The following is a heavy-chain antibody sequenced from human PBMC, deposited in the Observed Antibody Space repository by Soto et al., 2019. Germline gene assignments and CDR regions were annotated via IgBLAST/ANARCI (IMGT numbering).Heavy chain of an antibody. D-gene: IGHD3-10*01. CDR3: AKGWEDGLIWFGDQNYYYYYMDV. CDR2: ISGSGGST. CDR1: GFTFSSYA. J-gene: IGHJ6*03. Sequence: EVQLLESGGGLVQPGGSLRLSCAASGFTFSSYAMSWVRQDPGKGLEWVSAISGSGGSTYYADSVKGRFTISRDTSKNTLYLQMNSLRAEDTAVYYCAKGWEDGLIWFGDQNYYYYYMDVWGKGTTVTVSS. V-gene: IGHV3-23*01.